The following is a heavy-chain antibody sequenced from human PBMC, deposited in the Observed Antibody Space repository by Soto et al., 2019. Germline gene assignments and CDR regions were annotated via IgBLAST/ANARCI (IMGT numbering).Heavy chain of an antibody. J-gene: IGHJ5*02. CDR2: IIPIFGTS. Sequence: QVQLVQSGAEVKKPGSSVKVSCKASGGTFSSYAISWVRQAPGQGLEWLGGIIPIFGTSTYAQKFQGRVTITADKSTTTAYMELSSLRSEDTAVYYCARYGWSGYSYGYLPNWLDPWGQGTLVTVSS. D-gene: IGHD5-18*01. V-gene: IGHV1-69*06. CDR1: GGTFSSYA. CDR3: ARYGWSGYSYGYLPNWLDP.